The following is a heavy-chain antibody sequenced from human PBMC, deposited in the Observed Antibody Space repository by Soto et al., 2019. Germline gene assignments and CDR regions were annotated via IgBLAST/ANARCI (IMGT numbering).Heavy chain of an antibody. CDR2: INSNTGGT. CDR3: ARESVVTGTHHFDY. Sequence: ASVKVSCKASGDTFKDYFLHWVRQAPGQGLEWMGWINSNTGGTNYAQKFQGRVTMTRDTPISTAYMELSRLTSDDTAVYHCARESVVTGTHHFDYWGQGTLVTVSS. D-gene: IGHD1-7*01. CDR1: GDTFKDYF. J-gene: IGHJ4*02. V-gene: IGHV1-2*02.